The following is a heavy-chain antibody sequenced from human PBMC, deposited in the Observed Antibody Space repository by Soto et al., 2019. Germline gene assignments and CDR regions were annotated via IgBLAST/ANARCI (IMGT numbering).Heavy chain of an antibody. V-gene: IGHV3-43*01. J-gene: IGHJ4*02. CDR2: ISWDGGST. CDR3: YGEGGPGGY. Sequence: EVQLVESGGVVVQPGGSLRLSCAASGFTFDDYTMHWVRQAPGKGLEWVSLISWDGGSTYYADSVKGRFTISRDNSKNSLYLQMNSLRTEDTALYYCYGEGGPGGYWGQGTLVTVSS. D-gene: IGHD3-10*01. CDR1: GFTFDDYT.